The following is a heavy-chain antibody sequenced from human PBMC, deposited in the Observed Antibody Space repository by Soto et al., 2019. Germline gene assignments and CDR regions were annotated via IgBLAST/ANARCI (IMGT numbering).Heavy chain of an antibody. CDR2: ISGSGGST. Sequence: GGSLRLSCAASGFTFSSYAMSWVRQAPGKGLEWVSAISGSGGSTYYADSVKGRFTISRHNSKNTLYLQMNSLRAEDTAVYYCARGRYCSGGSCAIQHWGQGTLVTVSS. CDR3: ARGRYCSGGSCAIQH. CDR1: GFTFSSYA. V-gene: IGHV3-23*01. J-gene: IGHJ1*01. D-gene: IGHD2-15*01.